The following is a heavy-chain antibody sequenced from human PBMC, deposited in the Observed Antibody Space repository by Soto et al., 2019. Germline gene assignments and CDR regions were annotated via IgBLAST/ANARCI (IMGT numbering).Heavy chain of an antibody. Sequence: GESLKISCKTSGYNFAGYWIGWVRQMPGKGLEWLGIIFPGDSDTKYSPSFQGQVIISADKSIRTAYLQWSSLKASDTAIYYCARQSDMDVWGQGTTVTVSS. CDR2: IFPGDSDT. V-gene: IGHV5-51*01. J-gene: IGHJ6*02. CDR1: GYNFAGYW. CDR3: ARQSDMDV. D-gene: IGHD2-21*02.